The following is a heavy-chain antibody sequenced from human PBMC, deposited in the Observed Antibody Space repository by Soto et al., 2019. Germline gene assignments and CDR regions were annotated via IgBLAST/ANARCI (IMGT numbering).Heavy chain of an antibody. CDR2: IYYSGST. V-gene: IGHV4-39*01. D-gene: IGHD3-16*01. Sequence: QLQLQESGPGLVKPSETLSLPCTVSGGSISSSSYYWGWIRQPPGKGLEWIGTIYYSGSTHYNPSLTSRVSICVDTSKIQCSLKLSSVTAAYTAVYDFSRLIRHNYYDMDVWGQGTTVTVSS. J-gene: IGHJ6*02. CDR3: SRLIRHNYYDMDV. CDR1: GGSISSSSYY.